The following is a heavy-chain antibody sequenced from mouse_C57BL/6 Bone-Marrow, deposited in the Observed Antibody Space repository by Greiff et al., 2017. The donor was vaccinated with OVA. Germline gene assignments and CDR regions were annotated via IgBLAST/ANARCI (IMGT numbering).Heavy chain of an antibody. CDR3: ARDGYYVDY. CDR2: IDPEDGET. V-gene: IGHV14-2*01. J-gene: IGHJ2*01. Sequence: VQLQQSGAELVKPGASVKLSCTASGFNIKDYYMPWVKQRTEQGLEWIGRIDPEDGETKYAPNFQGKATITADTSSNTAYLQLSSLTSEDTAVYYGARDGYYVDYWGQGTTLTVSS. CDR1: GFNIKDYY. D-gene: IGHD2-3*01.